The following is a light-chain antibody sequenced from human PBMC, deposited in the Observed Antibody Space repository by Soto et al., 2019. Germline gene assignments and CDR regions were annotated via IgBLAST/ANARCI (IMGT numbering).Light chain of an antibody. V-gene: IGLV2-8*01. CDR2: EVT. Sequence: QSALTQPPSASGSPGQSVTISCTGTSSDVGGYDFVSWYQQHPGKAPKLMIYEVTKRPSGVPDRFSGSKSDNTASLTVSGLQAEDEVNYYCSSYAGSKNFVVFGGGTQLTVL. CDR1: SSDVGGYDF. J-gene: IGLJ2*01. CDR3: SSYAGSKNFVV.